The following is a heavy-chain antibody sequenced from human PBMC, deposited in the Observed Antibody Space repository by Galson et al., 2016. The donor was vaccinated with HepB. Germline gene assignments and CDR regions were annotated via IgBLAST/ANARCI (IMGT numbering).Heavy chain of an antibody. CDR2: IFSGGTT. Sequence: SLRLSCAASGFIVSSTYMSWVRQAPGKGLESVSVIFSGGTTFYADSVMGRFTISRDNSRNTLFLQMSSLRVEDTAVNYCARDSGYNEHGGFDNWGQGTLVTVSS. J-gene: IGHJ4*02. D-gene: IGHD6-25*01. V-gene: IGHV3-66*02. CDR1: GFIVSSTY. CDR3: ARDSGYNEHGGFDN.